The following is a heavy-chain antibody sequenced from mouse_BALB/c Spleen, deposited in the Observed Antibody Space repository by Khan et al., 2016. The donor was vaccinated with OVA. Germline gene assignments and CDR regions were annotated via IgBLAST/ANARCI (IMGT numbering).Heavy chain of an antibody. Sequence: QVQLQQSGAEVVKPGASVKLSCKTTGYTFTSYWIQWIEQRPGQGLGWIGQIFPGTGTTYYNEKFKGKATLTVDTSSSTAYMQLSSLTSEDSAVDFGARGSFSTYVFVYWGQGTLVTVSP. CDR3: ARGSFSTYVFVY. CDR2: IFPGTGTT. D-gene: IGHD1-1*01. V-gene: IGHV1S132*01. CDR1: GYTFTSYW. J-gene: IGHJ3*01.